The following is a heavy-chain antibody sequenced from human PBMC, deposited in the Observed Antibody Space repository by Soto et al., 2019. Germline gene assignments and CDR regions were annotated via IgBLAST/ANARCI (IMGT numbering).Heavy chain of an antibody. Sequence: GGSLRLSCAASGFTFSSYGMHWVRQAPGKGLEWVAVISYDGSNKYYADSVKGRFTISRDNSKNTLYLQMNSLRAEDTAVYYCAKDLYRTYYYYYYGMDVWGQGTTVTVSS. CDR1: GFTFSSYG. V-gene: IGHV3-30*18. CDR3: AKDLYRTYYYYYYGMDV. CDR2: ISYDGSNK. J-gene: IGHJ6*02. D-gene: IGHD2-2*02.